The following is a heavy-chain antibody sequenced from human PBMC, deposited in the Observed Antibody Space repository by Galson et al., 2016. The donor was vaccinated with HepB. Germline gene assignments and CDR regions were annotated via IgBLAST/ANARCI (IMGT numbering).Heavy chain of an antibody. D-gene: IGHD6-19*01. V-gene: IGHV1-18*01. Sequence: SVKVSCKASGYSFPSFAITWVRQAPGHGLEWMGWISGYNGNTNYAQNLQGRITMTIEPSTNTAYMELRSLTSDDTAVYFCARGSKTAGVNWGQGTLVTVSS. CDR2: ISGYNGNT. J-gene: IGHJ1*01. CDR1: GYSFPSFA. CDR3: ARGSKTAGVN.